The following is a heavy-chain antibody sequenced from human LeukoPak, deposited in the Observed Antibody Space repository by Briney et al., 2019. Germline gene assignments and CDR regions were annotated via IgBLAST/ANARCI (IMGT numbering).Heavy chain of an antibody. CDR1: GFTFSSYG. J-gene: IGHJ1*01. V-gene: IGHV3-30*18. D-gene: IGHD6-19*01. Sequence: PGGSLRLSCAASGFTFSSYGMHWVRQAPGKGLEWVAVISYDGSNKYYADSAKGRFTISRDNSKNTLYLQMNSLRAEDTAVYYCAKDSGYSSGWPPAEYFQHWGQGTLVTVSS. CDR3: AKDSGYSSGWPPAEYFQH. CDR2: ISYDGSNK.